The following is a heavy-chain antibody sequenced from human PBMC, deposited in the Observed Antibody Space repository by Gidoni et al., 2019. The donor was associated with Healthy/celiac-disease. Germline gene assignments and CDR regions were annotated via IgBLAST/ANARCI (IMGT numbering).Heavy chain of an antibody. V-gene: IGHV3-49*05. D-gene: IGHD5-18*01. CDR3: TRETPLGYSYGTAWGYYYGMDV. CDR2: IRSKAYGGTT. J-gene: IGHJ6*02. Sequence: EVQLVESGGGLVKPGRSLRLSCTASGFTFGDSAMSWFRQAPGKGLEWVGFIRSKAYGGTTEYAASVKGRFTISRDDSKSIAYLQMNSLKTEDTAVYYCTRETPLGYSYGTAWGYYYGMDVWGQGTTVTVSS. CDR1: GFTFGDSA.